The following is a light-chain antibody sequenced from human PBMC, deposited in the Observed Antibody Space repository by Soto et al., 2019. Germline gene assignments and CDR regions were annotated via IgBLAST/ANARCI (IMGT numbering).Light chain of an antibody. CDR2: EGT. J-gene: IGLJ3*02. CDR1: SNDFGSRNF. Sequence: QSALTQPASMSGSPGQAITISCTGSSNDFGSRNFVSWYQQRPNKAPKLMIFEGTKRPSGVYDRFSASKSGYTASLTISGLRAEDEANYYCCSYAGGTTWVFGGGTKLTVL. CDR3: CSYAGGTTWV. V-gene: IGLV2-23*01.